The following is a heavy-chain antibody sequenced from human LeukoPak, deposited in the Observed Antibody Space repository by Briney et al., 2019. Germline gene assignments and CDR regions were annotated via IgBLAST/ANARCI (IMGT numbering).Heavy chain of an antibody. V-gene: IGHV3-15*01. J-gene: IGHJ1*01. CDR3: TTGTSHATHLRNEYFQH. CDR1: GFTFSNAW. CDR2: ITSKTDGGPT. Sequence: GGSLRLSCAASGFTFSNAWMSWVRQAPGKGLECVGRITSKTDGGPTDYAAPVKGRFTISRDDSKNTLYLQMNSLKTEDTAVYYCTTGTSHATHLRNEYFQHWGQGTLVTVSS. D-gene: IGHD5-12*01.